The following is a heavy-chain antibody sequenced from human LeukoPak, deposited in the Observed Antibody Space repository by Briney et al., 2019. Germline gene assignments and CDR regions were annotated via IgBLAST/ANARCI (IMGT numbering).Heavy chain of an antibody. CDR2: IYSGGDT. CDR1: GLIVSGTY. V-gene: IGHV3-53*01. Sequence: GGSLRLSCAASGLIVSGTYMTWVRQAPGKGLECVSIIYSGGDTYYTDSVKGRFSVSRDNSKNTLYLQMNSLRVDDTAVYYCARGSCSNIRCHDAFDIWGQGTMVTVSS. CDR3: ARGSCSNIRCHDAFDI. D-gene: IGHD2-2*01. J-gene: IGHJ3*02.